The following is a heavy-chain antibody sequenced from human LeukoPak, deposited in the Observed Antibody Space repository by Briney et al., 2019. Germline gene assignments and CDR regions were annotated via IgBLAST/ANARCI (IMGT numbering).Heavy chain of an antibody. CDR2: IITYNGNT. CDR1: GYTFTNYG. J-gene: IGHJ4*02. CDR3: ATDSGSWRRVEY. V-gene: IGHV1-18*01. Sequence: ASVKVSCKASGYTFTNYGISWVRQAPGQGLEWMGYIITYNGNTNYAQKLQGRVTMTTDTSTSTAYMELRSLRSDDTAVYYCATDSGSWRRVEYWGQGTLVTVSS. D-gene: IGHD1-26*01.